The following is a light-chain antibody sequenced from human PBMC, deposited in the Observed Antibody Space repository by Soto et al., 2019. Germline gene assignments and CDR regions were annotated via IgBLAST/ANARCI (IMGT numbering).Light chain of an antibody. CDR3: QQYGSSP. Sequence: EIVLTQSPGTLSLSPGERATLSCRASQSVSSSYLAWYQQKPGQAPRLLIYGASSRATGIPDRFSGSGSGTEFTLTISRLEPEEFAVYYCQQYGSSPFGQGTKLEIK. CDR1: QSVSSSY. V-gene: IGKV3-20*01. J-gene: IGKJ2*01. CDR2: GAS.